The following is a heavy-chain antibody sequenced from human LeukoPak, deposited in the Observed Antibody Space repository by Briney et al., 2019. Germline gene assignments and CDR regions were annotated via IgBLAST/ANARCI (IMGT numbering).Heavy chain of an antibody. V-gene: IGHV1-18*01. J-gene: IGHJ5*02. CDR3: AIEGYCSGGSCPGWFDP. CDR1: GYTFTSYG. Sequence: ASVKVSCKASGYTFTSYGISWVGQAPGQGLEWMGWISAYNGNTNYAQKLQGRVTMTTDTSTSTAYMELRSLRSDDTAVYYCAIEGYCSGGSCPGWFDPWGQGTLVTVSS. CDR2: ISAYNGNT. D-gene: IGHD2-15*01.